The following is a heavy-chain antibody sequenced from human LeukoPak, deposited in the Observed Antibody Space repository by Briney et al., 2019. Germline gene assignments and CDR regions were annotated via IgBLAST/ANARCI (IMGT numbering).Heavy chain of an antibody. V-gene: IGHV4-61*01. Sequence: SETLSLTCSVSGGSVSSGSYYWSWIRQPPGKGLEWIGYIYYSGSTNYNPSLKSRVAISVDTSKNQFSLKLSSVTAADTAVYYCARGPSLTGIAAAGYDYWGQGTLVTVSS. CDR2: IYYSGST. D-gene: IGHD6-13*01. J-gene: IGHJ4*02. CDR1: GGSVSSGSYY. CDR3: ARGPSLTGIAAAGYDY.